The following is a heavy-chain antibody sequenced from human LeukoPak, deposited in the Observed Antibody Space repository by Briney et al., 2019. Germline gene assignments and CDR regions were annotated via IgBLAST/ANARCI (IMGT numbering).Heavy chain of an antibody. D-gene: IGHD3-9*01. Sequence: SETLSLTCTVSGGSISSSSYYWGWIRQPPGKGLEWIGSIYYSGSTYYNPSLKSRVTISVDTSKNQFSLQLNSVTPEDTAVYYCARSSTGRYFDWSPPVNWFDPWGQGTLVTVSS. J-gene: IGHJ5*02. CDR3: ARSSTGRYFDWSPPVNWFDP. CDR1: GGSISSSSYY. V-gene: IGHV4-39*01. CDR2: IYYSGST.